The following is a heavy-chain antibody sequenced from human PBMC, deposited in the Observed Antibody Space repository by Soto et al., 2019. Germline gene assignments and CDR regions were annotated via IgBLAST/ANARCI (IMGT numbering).Heavy chain of an antibody. D-gene: IGHD5-18*01. CDR2: IYYSGST. Sequence: SETLSLTCTVSGGSISSSSYYWGWIRQPPGKGLEWIGSIYYSGSTYYNPSLKSRVTISVDTSKNQFSLKLSSVTAADTAVYYCARSRRGYSYGSFGYWGQRTLVTVSS. V-gene: IGHV4-39*01. CDR3: ARSRRGYSYGSFGY. J-gene: IGHJ4*02. CDR1: GGSISSSSYY.